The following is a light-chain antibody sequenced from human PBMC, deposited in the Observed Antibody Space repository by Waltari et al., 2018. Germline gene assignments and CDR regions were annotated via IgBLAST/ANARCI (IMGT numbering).Light chain of an antibody. J-gene: IGKJ4*01. CDR3: QQTYTTPLT. V-gene: IGKV1-39*01. CDR1: QTIKNY. CDR2: GAS. Sequence: DIQMTQSPSSLSASAGDRVTITCRSSQTIKNYLVWYQQKPGKAPKLLIYGASTLQSGVPSRFSGSGSGTDFTLTISSLQPEDFATYFCQQTYTTPLTFGGGTKVEIK.